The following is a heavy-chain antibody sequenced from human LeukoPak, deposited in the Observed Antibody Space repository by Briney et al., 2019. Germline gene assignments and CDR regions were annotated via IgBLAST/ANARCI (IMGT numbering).Heavy chain of an antibody. J-gene: IGHJ4*02. CDR2: IIPIFGTA. CDR1: GGTFSSYA. Sequence: SVKVSCKASGGTFSSYAISWVRQAPGQGLEWMGGIIPIFGTANYAQKFQGRVTITADKSTSTAYMELSSLRSEDTAVYYCARTQKLGTYYFDYWGQGTLVTVSS. D-gene: IGHD6-13*01. V-gene: IGHV1-69*06. CDR3: ARTQKLGTYYFDY.